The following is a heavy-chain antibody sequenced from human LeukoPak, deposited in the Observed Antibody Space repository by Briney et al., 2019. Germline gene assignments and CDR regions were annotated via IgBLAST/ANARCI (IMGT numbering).Heavy chain of an antibody. CDR1: GYNFIDYY. D-gene: IGHD3-16*01. CDR3: ARGNGRSLRERYFRH. J-gene: IGHJ1*01. Sequence: ASVKVSCKPSGYNFIDYYIHWVRQAPGQGLEWMGIVNPSAGGTSYAQKFQGRVTMTSDSSTSTVYLELSSLRFEDTAVYYCARGNGRSLRERYFRHWGQGTLLTVSS. V-gene: IGHV1-46*01. CDR2: VNPSAGGT.